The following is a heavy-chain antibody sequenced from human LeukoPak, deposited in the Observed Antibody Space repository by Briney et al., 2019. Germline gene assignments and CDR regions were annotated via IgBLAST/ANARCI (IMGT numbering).Heavy chain of an antibody. Sequence: GGSLRLSCAASGFTFSSYSMNWVRQAPGKGLEWVSSISSSSSYIYYADSVKGRFTISRGNAKNSLYLQMNSLRAEDTAVYYCARDSPDDAFDVWGQGTMVTVSS. V-gene: IGHV3-21*01. CDR2: ISSSSSYI. J-gene: IGHJ3*01. CDR1: GFTFSSYS. CDR3: ARDSPDDAFDV.